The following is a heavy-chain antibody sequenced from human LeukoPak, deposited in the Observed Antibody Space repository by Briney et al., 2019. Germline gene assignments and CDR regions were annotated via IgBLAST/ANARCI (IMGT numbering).Heavy chain of an antibody. J-gene: IGHJ4*02. Sequence: PGGSLRLSCAASGFTFSSNGMHCVRQAPGKGLEWVAVIWYDGSNKYYADSVKGRFTISRDNSKNTLYLQMNSLRAEDTAVYYCARDRDYSFDSWGQGTLVTVPS. CDR2: IWYDGSNK. D-gene: IGHD3-10*01. CDR3: ARDRDYSFDS. V-gene: IGHV3-33*01. CDR1: GFTFSSNG.